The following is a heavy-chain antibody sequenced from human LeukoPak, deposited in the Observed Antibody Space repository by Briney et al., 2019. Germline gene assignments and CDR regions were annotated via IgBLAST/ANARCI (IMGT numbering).Heavy chain of an antibody. CDR1: GFTFSSYW. CDR3: ARDGAIFGVVIFHYYYYMDV. D-gene: IGHD3-3*01. CDR2: IKQDGSEK. V-gene: IGHV3-7*01. J-gene: IGHJ6*03. Sequence: GGSLRLSCAASGFTFSSYWMSWVRQAPGKGLEWVANIKQDGSEKYYVDSVKGRFTISRDNAKNSLYLQMNSLRAEDTAVYYCARDGAIFGVVIFHYYYYMDVWGKGTTVTVSS.